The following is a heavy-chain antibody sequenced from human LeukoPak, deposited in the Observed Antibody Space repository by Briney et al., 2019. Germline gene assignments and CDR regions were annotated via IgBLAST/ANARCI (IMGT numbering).Heavy chain of an antibody. J-gene: IGHJ4*02. D-gene: IGHD2-15*01. CDR1: GFTFSAYS. CDR2: ISSSSSYI. V-gene: IGHV3-21*01. CDR3: TRVTGRYCSGGSCPFDY. Sequence: GGSLRLSCAASGFTFSAYSLNWVRQAPGKGLEWVSSISSSSSYIYYADSVQGRFTISRDNAKNSLYLQMNGLRAEDTAVYYCTRVTGRYCSGGSCPFDYWGQGTLVTFSS.